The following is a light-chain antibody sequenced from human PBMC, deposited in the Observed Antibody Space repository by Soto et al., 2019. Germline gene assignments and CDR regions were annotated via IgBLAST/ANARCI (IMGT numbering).Light chain of an antibody. V-gene: IGKV3-20*01. CDR1: QSVTSSY. Sequence: EIVLTQFPGTVSLSPGERATLSCRASQSVTSSYLAWYQQKPGQAPRLLNYAAYSRATGIPDRFSGSGSGTDFTLTISRLEPEDFAMYYWQQRGISRVRTFGQGTKVEVK. CDR2: AAY. CDR3: QQRGISRVRT. J-gene: IGKJ1*01.